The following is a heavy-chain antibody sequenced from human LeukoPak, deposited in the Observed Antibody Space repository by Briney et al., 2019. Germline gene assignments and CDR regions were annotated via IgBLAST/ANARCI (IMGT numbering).Heavy chain of an antibody. CDR1: GGSFSGYY. CDR2: INHSGST. V-gene: IGHV4-34*01. J-gene: IGHJ3*02. D-gene: IGHD3-10*01. Sequence: SETLSLTCAVYGGSFSGYYWSWIRQPPGKGLEWIGEINHSGSTNYNPSLKSRVTISVDTSKNQFSLKLSSVTAADTAVYYCARDSQEFVFDIWGQGTMVTVSS. CDR3: ARDSQEFVFDI.